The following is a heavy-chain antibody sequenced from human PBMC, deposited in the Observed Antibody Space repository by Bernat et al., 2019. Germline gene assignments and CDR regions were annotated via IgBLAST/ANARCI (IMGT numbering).Heavy chain of an antibody. D-gene: IGHD1-1*01. CDR1: GFTFSSYW. Sequence: EVQLVESGGGLVQPGGSLRLSCAASGFTFSSYWMSWVRQAPGKGLEWVANIKEDGSEKYYVDSVKGRFTISRDNAKNSLYLQMNSLRGEDTAVYYWGRFTRREPGDYWGQGTLVTVSS. V-gene: IGHV3-7*04. J-gene: IGHJ4*02. CDR2: IKEDGSEK. CDR3: GRFTRREPGDY.